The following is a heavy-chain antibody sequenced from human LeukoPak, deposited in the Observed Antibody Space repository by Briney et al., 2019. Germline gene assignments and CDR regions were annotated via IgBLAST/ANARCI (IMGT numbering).Heavy chain of an antibody. D-gene: IGHD3-3*01. CDR3: ARTYYDFWSGYYTPFDY. J-gene: IGHJ4*02. V-gene: IGHV5-51*01. Sequence: PGESLKISCRGPGYSFTSYWIGWVRQMPGKGLEWMGIIYPGDSDTRYSPSFQGQVTTSPDKSISTAYLQWSSLKASDTAMYYCARTYYDFWSGYYTPFDYWGQGTLVTVSS. CDR1: GYSFTSYW. CDR2: IYPGDSDT.